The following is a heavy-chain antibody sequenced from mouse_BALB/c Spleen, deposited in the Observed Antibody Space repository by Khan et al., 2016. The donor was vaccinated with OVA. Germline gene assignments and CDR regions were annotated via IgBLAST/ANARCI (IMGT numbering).Heavy chain of an antibody. Sequence: QVQLQQPGAELVRPGASVKLSCKASGYTFTSYWMNWVRQRPGQGLDWIGKINPSDSETHYNQMFKDKATLTVDKSSGTAYMQLSSLPSEDSSVYYCARREKYGYDPSWFAYWGQGTLVTVSA. CDR2: INPSDSET. V-gene: IGHV1-61*01. D-gene: IGHD2-2*01. J-gene: IGHJ3*01. CDR1: GYTFTSYW. CDR3: ARREKYGYDPSWFAY.